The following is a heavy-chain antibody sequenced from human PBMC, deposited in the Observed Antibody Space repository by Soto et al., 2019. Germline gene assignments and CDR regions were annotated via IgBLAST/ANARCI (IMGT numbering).Heavy chain of an antibody. D-gene: IGHD3-22*01. CDR1: VYTFTSYY. CDR3: ASHTQYYYDSSGYFGGAFDI. Sequence: ASVKVSCKASVYTFTSYYMHWVRQAPGQGLEWMRIINPSGGSTSYAQKFQGRVTMTRDTSTSTVYMELSSLRSEDTAVYYCASHTQYYYDSSGYFGGAFDIWGQGTMVTVS. V-gene: IGHV1-46*01. CDR2: INPSGGST. J-gene: IGHJ3*02.